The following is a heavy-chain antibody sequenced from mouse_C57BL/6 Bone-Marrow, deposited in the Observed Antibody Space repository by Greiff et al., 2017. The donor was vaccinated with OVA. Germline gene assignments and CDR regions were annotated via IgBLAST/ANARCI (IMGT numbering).Heavy chain of an antibody. CDR2: IYLGNGYT. CDR3: GRDETGRGDD. CDR1: GYTFTSYG. D-gene: IGHD4-1*01. Sequence: VQLQQSGAELVRPGSSVKLSCKTSGYTFTSYGINWVKQRPGQGLEWIGYIYLGNGYTEYNEKFKGKATLTLDTPSSTAYMQLSSLTSEDSAIYFCGRDETGRGDDWGQGNSGTVAS. J-gene: IGHJ4*01. V-gene: IGHV1-58*01.